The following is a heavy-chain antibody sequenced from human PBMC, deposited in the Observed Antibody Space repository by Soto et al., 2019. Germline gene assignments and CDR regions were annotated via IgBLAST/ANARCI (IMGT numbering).Heavy chain of an antibody. J-gene: IGHJ5*02. CDR1: GGSFSGYY. CDR2: INHSGST. D-gene: IGHD2-21*02. V-gene: IGHV4-34*01. CDR3: ARVQGVTMAPWFDP. Sequence: SETLSLTCAVYGGSFSGYYWSWIRQPPGKGLEWIGEINHSGSTNYNPSLKSRVTISVDTSKNQFSLKLSSVTAADTAVYYCARVQGVTMAPWFDPWGQGTPVTVSS.